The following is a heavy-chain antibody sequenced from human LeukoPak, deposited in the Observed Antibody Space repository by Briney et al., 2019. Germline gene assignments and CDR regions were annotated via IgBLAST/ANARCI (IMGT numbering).Heavy chain of an antibody. D-gene: IGHD2-2*01. Sequence: PSETLSLTCTVSGGSISSYYWSWLRQPPGKGLEWIGYISHSGSTNYNPSLKSRVTISLDTSKSQFSLRLSSVTAADTAVYYCARGVCTSSSCYAGDYGMDVWGQGTTVTVS. CDR3: ARGVCTSSSCYAGDYGMDV. V-gene: IGHV4-59*08. CDR1: GGSISSYY. J-gene: IGHJ6*02. CDR2: ISHSGST.